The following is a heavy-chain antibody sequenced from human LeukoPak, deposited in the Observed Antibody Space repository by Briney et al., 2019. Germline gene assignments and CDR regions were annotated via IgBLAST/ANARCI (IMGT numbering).Heavy chain of an antibody. CDR3: ARDGIAAAASYMDV. V-gene: IGHV1-69*13. CDR1: GGTFSSYA. CDR2: IIPIFGTA. Sequence: VASVKVSCKASGGTFSSYAISWVRQAPGQGLEWMGGIIPIFGTANYAQKFQGRVTITADESTSTAYMELSSLRSEDTAVYYCARDGIAAAASYMDVWGKGTTVTVSS. J-gene: IGHJ6*03. D-gene: IGHD6-13*01.